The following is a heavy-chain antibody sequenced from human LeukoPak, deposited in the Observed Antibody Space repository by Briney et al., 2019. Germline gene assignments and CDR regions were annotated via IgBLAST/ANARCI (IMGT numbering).Heavy chain of an antibody. CDR3: ARGKTTGYFDY. CDR2: INWNGGST. CDR1: GFTFDDYG. J-gene: IGHJ4*02. D-gene: IGHD1-7*01. V-gene: IGHV3-20*04. Sequence: GGSLRLPCAASGFTFDDYGMNWVRQAPGKGLEWVSGINWNGGSTGYADSVKGRFTISRDNAKNSLYLQMNSLRAEDTALYYCARGKTTGYFDYWGQGTLVTVSS.